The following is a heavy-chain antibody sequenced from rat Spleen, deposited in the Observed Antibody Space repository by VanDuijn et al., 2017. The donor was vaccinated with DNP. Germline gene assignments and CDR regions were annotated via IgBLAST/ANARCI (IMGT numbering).Heavy chain of an antibody. CDR2: ISGGGGNT. V-gene: IGHV5-7*01. J-gene: IGHJ2*01. D-gene: IGHD1-11*01. Sequence: EVQLVESDGGLVQPGRSLKLSCAVSGITFSDHNMAWVRQAPKKGLEWVATISGGGGNTYYQDSVKGRFTISRDNAENTVYLQMNSLRSEDTAIYYCAKGPNYGGWSDYFDYWGQGVMVTVSS. CDR1: GITFSDHN. CDR3: AKGPNYGGWSDYFDY.